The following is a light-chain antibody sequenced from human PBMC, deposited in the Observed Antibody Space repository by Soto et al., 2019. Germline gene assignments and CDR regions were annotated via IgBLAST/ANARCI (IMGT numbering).Light chain of an antibody. V-gene: IGLV2-8*01. Sequence: QSVLTQPPSASGSPGQSLTISCTGTSSDVGAYDYVSWYQQHPGKAPKLIICDVTKRPSGVPDRFSGSKSGNTASLTVSGLQAEDEADYYCISYAGSNVHWVFGGGTKLTVL. CDR2: DVT. CDR3: ISYAGSNVHWV. J-gene: IGLJ3*02. CDR1: SSDVGAYDY.